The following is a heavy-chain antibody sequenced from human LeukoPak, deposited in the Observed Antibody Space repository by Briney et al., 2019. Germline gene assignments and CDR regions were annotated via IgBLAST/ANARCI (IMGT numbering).Heavy chain of an antibody. D-gene: IGHD3-22*01. CDR3: ASYKTYYDSSGNPFDY. Sequence: SETLSLTCTVFGSSINSVYSWGWIRQPPGKGLEWIGSIYHNGNTYYNSSLKGRVSISVHTSGNQFSLKLSSVTAADTAVYYCASYKTYYDSSGNPFDYWGQGTLVTVSS. J-gene: IGHJ4*02. CDR2: IYHNGNT. CDR1: GSSINSVYS. V-gene: IGHV4-38-2*02.